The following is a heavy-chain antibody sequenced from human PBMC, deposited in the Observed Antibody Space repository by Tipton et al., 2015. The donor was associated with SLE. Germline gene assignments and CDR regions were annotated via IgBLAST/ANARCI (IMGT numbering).Heavy chain of an antibody. CDR2: IYYSGTT. CDR3: ARIPAVAGTGVAY. J-gene: IGHJ4*02. D-gene: IGHD6-19*01. Sequence: LRLSCTVSGGSISSSNYYWGWIRQPPGKDLEWIGTIYYSGTTYYNPSLKSRVTISVDTSKNQFSLKLSSVTAADTAVYYCARIPAVAGTGVAYWGQGTLVTVSS. CDR1: GGSISSSNYY. V-gene: IGHV4-39*01.